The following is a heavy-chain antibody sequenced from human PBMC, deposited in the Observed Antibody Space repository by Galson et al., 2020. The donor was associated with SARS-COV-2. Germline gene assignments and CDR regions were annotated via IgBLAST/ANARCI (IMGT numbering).Heavy chain of an antibody. J-gene: IGHJ5*02. V-gene: IGHV1-46*03. CDR1: GYTFTSYY. CDR3: ARGGSYYDFWSGYAENWFDP. Sequence: ASVKVPCKESGYTFTSYYMHWVRQAPGHGLEWTGIINPSGGSTSYAQKFQARVTMTRDTSTSTVYMELSSLRSEDTAVYYCARGGSYYDFWSGYAENWFDPGGQGTLVTVSS. D-gene: IGHD3-3*01. CDR2: INPSGGST.